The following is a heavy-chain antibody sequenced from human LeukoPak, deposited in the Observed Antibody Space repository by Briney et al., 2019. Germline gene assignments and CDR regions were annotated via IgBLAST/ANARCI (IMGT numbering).Heavy chain of an antibody. J-gene: IGHJ6*02. V-gene: IGHV7-4-1*02. D-gene: IGHD5-18*01. CDR3: AREVQLWLGPPDYYYYYGMDV. CDR2: INTNTGNP. Sequence: GASVKVSCKASGYTFTSYAMNWVRQAPGQGLEWMGWINTNTGNPTYAQGFTGRFVSSLDTSVSTAHLQISSLKAEDTAVYYCAREVQLWLGPPDYYYYYGMDVWGQGTTVTVSS. CDR1: GYTFTSYA.